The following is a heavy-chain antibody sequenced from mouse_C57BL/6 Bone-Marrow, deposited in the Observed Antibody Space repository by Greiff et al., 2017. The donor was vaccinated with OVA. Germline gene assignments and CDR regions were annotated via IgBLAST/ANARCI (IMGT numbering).Heavy chain of an antibody. V-gene: IGHV1-80*01. Sequence: VQRVESGAELVKPGASVKISCKASGYAFSSYWMNWVKQRPGKGLEWIGQIYPGDGDTNYNGKFKGKATLTADKSSSTAYMQLGSLTSEDSAVYFCARWGVTTGDYGGQGTTLTVSS. CDR3: ARWGVTTGDY. D-gene: IGHD2-2*01. CDR2: IYPGDGDT. J-gene: IGHJ2*01. CDR1: GYAFSSYW.